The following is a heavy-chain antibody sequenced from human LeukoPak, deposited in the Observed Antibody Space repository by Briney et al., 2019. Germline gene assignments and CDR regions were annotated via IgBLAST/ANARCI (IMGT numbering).Heavy chain of an antibody. D-gene: IGHD3-22*01. CDR1: GFTFDDCG. Sequence: GGSLRLSCAASGFTFDDCGMSWVRQAPGKGLGWVAGINGYGGSTGYADSVKGRFTISRDNAKNSLYLQMNSLRAEDTALYYCARREYYYDSSGRGSNDAFDIWGQGTMVTVSS. V-gene: IGHV3-20*04. CDR3: ARREYYYDSSGRGSNDAFDI. CDR2: INGYGGST. J-gene: IGHJ3*02.